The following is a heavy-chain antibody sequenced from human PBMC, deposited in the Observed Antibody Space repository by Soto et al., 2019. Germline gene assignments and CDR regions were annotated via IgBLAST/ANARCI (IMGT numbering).Heavy chain of an antibody. D-gene: IGHD2-15*01. J-gene: IGHJ6*02. CDR1: GFTFSSYW. Sequence: GGSLRLSCAASGFTFSSYWMSWVRQAPGKGLEWVANIKQDGSEKYYEDSVKGRFTISRDNAKNSLYLQMNSLRAEDTAVYYCARETYCSGGSCYYYYGMDVWGQGTTVTVSS. CDR2: IKQDGSEK. V-gene: IGHV3-7*01. CDR3: ARETYCSGGSCYYYYGMDV.